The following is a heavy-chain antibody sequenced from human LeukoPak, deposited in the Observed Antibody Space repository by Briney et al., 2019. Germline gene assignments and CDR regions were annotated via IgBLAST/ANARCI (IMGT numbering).Heavy chain of an antibody. Sequence: GSLRLSCAASGFTFSSYWMSWVRQPPGKGLEWIGEINHSGSTNYNPSLKSRVTISVDTSKNQFSLKLSSVTAADTAVYYCARLVVVAADLAPNANYWGQGTLVTVSS. CDR3: ARLVVVAADLAPNANY. D-gene: IGHD2-15*01. CDR1: GFTFSSYW. CDR2: INHSGST. J-gene: IGHJ4*02. V-gene: IGHV4-34*01.